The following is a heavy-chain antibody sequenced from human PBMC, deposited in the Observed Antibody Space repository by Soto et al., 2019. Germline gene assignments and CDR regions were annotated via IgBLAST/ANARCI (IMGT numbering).Heavy chain of an antibody. CDR1: GFTFSSYG. D-gene: IGHD6-13*01. Sequence: QVQLVESGGGVVQPGRSLRPSCAASGFTFSSYGMHWVRQAPGKGLEWVAVISYDGSNKYYADSVKGRFTISRDNSKNTLYLQMNSLRAEDTAVYYCAKERSSRYGMDVWGQGTTVTVSS. CDR3: AKERSSRYGMDV. V-gene: IGHV3-30*18. CDR2: ISYDGSNK. J-gene: IGHJ6*02.